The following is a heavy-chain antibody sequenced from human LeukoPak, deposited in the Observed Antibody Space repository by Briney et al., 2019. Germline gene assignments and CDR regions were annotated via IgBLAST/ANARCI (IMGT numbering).Heavy chain of an antibody. CDR2: ISGSGGST. CDR3: AKGARWFGGVNDYFDY. Sequence: PAGTLRLSCAASGCTFSSYAWSWVRQAPGKGLEWVSDISGSGGSTYYADSVKGRFTISRDNSKNTLYLQMDSLRAEDTAVYYCAKGARWFGGVNDYFDYWGQGTLVTVSS. V-gene: IGHV3-23*01. D-gene: IGHD3-16*01. J-gene: IGHJ4*02. CDR1: GCTFSSYA.